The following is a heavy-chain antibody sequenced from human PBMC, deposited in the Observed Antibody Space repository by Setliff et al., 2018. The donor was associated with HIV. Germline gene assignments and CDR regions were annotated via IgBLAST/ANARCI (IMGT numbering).Heavy chain of an antibody. CDR2: IYYSGST. Sequence: SETLSLTCTVSGGSISSYYWSWIRQPPGKGLEWIGYIYYSGSTNYNPSLKSRVTISVDTSKNQFSLKLSSLAAADTAVYYCARAHIGIAARWSGWFDPWGQGTLVTVSS. CDR3: ARAHIGIAARWSGWFDP. D-gene: IGHD6-6*01. V-gene: IGHV4-59*01. CDR1: GGSISSYY. J-gene: IGHJ5*02.